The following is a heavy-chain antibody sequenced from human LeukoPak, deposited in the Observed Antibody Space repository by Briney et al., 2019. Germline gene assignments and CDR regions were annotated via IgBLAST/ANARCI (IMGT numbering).Heavy chain of an antibody. V-gene: IGHV3-30*02. CDR3: AKLYGSGTSYHPLDY. D-gene: IGHD3-10*01. Sequence: GGSLRLSCAASGFIFSDYGMHWGREAPGKGLEWVAFIRYDGSDKYYADSVKGRFTNSRDDSKNTLYLQMNSLRPEDTAVYYCAKLYGSGTSYHPLDYWGQGTLVTVSS. J-gene: IGHJ4*02. CDR2: IRYDGSDK. CDR1: GFIFSDYG.